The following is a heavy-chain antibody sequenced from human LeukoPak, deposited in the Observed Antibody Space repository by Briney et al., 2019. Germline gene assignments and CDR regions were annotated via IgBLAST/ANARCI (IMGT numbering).Heavy chain of an antibody. J-gene: IGHJ6*02. V-gene: IGHV4-34*01. CDR1: GGSFSGYY. CDR3: ARARYYGSGSPRTSLHYYYGMDV. D-gene: IGHD3-10*01. Sequence: SETLSLTCVVYGGSFSGYYWSWIRQPPGKGLEWIGEINHSGSTNYNPSLKSRVTISVDTSKNQFSLKLSSVTAADTAVYYCARARYYGSGSPRTSLHYYYGMDVWGQGTTVTVSS. CDR2: INHSGST.